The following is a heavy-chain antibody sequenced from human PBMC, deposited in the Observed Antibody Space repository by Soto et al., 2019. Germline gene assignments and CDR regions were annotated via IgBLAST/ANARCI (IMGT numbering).Heavy chain of an antibody. J-gene: IGHJ4*02. V-gene: IGHV4-31*03. CDR1: GGSISSGGYY. D-gene: IGHD4-4*01. Sequence: PSETLSLTFTVSGGSISSGGYYWSWIRQHPGKGLEWIGYIYYSGSTYYNPSLKSRVTISVDTSKNQFSLKLSSVTAADTAVYYCARNDYNHFDYWGQGTLVTVSS. CDR2: IYYSGST. CDR3: ARNDYNHFDY.